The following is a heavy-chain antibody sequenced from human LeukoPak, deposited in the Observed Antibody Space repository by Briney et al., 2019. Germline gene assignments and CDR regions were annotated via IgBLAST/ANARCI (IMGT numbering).Heavy chain of an antibody. V-gene: IGHV4-30-2*01. CDR2: IYHSGST. Sequence: KPSETLSLTCAVSGGSISSGHSSWNWFRQPPGKGLEWIGYIYHSGSTYYNPSLKSRVAISVDKSKNQFSLKLNSVTAADTAVYYCAREYGDFDYWGQGTLVTVSS. D-gene: IGHD4-17*01. J-gene: IGHJ4*02. CDR1: GGSISSGHSS. CDR3: AREYGDFDY.